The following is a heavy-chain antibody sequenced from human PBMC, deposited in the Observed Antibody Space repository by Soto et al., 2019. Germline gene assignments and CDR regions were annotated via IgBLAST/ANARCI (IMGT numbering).Heavy chain of an antibody. CDR2: ISGSGGST. D-gene: IGHD5-18*01. Sequence: GGSLRLSYAASGFNFRSYAMSWVRQAPWKGLEWVSAISGSGGSTYYADSVKGRFTISRDNSKNTLYLQMNSLRAEDTAVYYCAKAAGIQLWVLSGMDVWGQGTTVTVSS. V-gene: IGHV3-23*01. CDR3: AKAAGIQLWVLSGMDV. J-gene: IGHJ6*02. CDR1: GFNFRSYA.